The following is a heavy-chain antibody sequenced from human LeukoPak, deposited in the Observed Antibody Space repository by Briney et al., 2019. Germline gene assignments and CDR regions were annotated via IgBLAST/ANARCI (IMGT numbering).Heavy chain of an antibody. CDR3: ARGLSHIRTVTAGNTDPFGI. CDR1: GYTFTDYF. CDR2: INPSGGTT. D-gene: IGHD4-17*01. J-gene: IGHJ3*02. Sequence: ASVKVSCKASGYTFTDYFMNWVRQAPGQGLEWMGIINPSGGTTNYAHKFQGRVTMTRDMSTSTVYMERSSLRSEETAVYFCARGLSHIRTVTAGNTDPFGIWGQGTMVTVSS. V-gene: IGHV1-46*01.